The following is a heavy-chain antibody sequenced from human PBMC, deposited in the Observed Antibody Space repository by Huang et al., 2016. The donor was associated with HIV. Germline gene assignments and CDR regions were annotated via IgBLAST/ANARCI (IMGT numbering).Heavy chain of an antibody. J-gene: IGHJ6*02. CDR1: TFTVGAYW. V-gene: IGHV3-7*01. Sequence: VESGGRSVQPGGSIRLSCVGSTFTVGAYWMSWVRQPPGKGLEWVANIKQDETEKYYVDSVKGRFNISRDNAKKVLFLEMDALRVEDTAIYFCATKTAGMDIWGQGTTVIVSS. CDR3: ATKTAGMDI. CDR2: IKQDETEK.